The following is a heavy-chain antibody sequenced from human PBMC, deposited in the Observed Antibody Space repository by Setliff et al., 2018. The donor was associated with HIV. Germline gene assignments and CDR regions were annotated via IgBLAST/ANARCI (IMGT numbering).Heavy chain of an antibody. CDR3: AKGVAGLQYYYYYMDV. D-gene: IGHD6-19*01. CDR2: IHYSGSI. CDR1: GPSISSSSYY. J-gene: IGHJ6*03. Sequence: SETLSLTCTVTGPSISSSSYYWGWIRQPPGKGLEWIANIHYSGSIYRNPSLKSRVTISADMSKNQFSLKLSSVTAADTAVYYCAKGVAGLQYYYYYMDVWGKGTTVTVSS. V-gene: IGHV4-39*01.